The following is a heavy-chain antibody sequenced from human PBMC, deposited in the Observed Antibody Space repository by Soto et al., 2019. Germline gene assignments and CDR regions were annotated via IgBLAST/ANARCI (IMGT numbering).Heavy chain of an antibody. CDR2: INSDGSST. CDR1: GFTFSSYW. J-gene: IGHJ4*02. D-gene: IGHD3-10*01. Sequence: PVGSLRLSCAASGFTFSSYWMHWVRQAPGKGLVWVSRINSDGSSTSYADSVKGRFTISRDNAKNTLYLQMNSLRAEDTAVYYCARGRMVRGVISNFDYWGQGTLVTVSS. V-gene: IGHV3-74*01. CDR3: ARGRMVRGVISNFDY.